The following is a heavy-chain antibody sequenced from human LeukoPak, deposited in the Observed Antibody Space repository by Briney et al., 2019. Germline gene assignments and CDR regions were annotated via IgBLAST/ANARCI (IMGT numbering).Heavy chain of an antibody. D-gene: IGHD3-10*02. CDR3: AELGITMIGGV. J-gene: IGHJ6*04. Sequence: GRSLRLSCTASGFTFGDYAMIWVRQAPGKGLEWVSYISSSGSTIYYADSVKGRFTISRDNAKNSLYLQMNSLRAEDTAVYYCAELGITMIGGVWGKGTTVTISS. CDR2: ISSSGSTI. V-gene: IGHV3-48*03. CDR1: GFTFGDYA.